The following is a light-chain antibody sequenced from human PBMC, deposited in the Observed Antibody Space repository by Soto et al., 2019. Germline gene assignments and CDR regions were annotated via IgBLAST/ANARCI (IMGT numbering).Light chain of an antibody. CDR2: VTS. J-gene: IGKJ2*01. CDR3: QQYGNSRFT. Sequence: VLAQSPGTLSLSAGDRATLSCRASQSVSSSSVAWYQQKPGQAPRLLIFVTSARDPGIPDRFRGSGSGTQFTLTLTRLEPEDFAVYYCQQYGNSRFTFGRGTKLEIK. V-gene: IGKV3-20*01. CDR1: QSVSSSS.